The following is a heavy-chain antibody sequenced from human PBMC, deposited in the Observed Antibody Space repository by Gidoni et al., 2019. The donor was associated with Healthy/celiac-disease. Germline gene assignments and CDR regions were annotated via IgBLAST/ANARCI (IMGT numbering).Heavy chain of an antibody. CDR2: INPNSGGT. Sequence: QVQLVQSGAEGKKPGASVKVSCKASGDTFTGYYMHWVRPAPGQGLGWMGWINPNSGGTNYAQKFQGRVTMTRDTSISTAYMELSRLRSDDPAVYYCAREKLESTFSFDYWGQGTLVTVSS. CDR3: AREKLESTFSFDY. J-gene: IGHJ4*02. CDR1: GDTFTGYY. D-gene: IGHD1-1*01. V-gene: IGHV1-2*02.